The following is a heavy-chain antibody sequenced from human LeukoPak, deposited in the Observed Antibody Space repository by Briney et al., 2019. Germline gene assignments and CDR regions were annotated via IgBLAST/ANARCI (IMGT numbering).Heavy chain of an antibody. J-gene: IGHJ4*02. CDR3: ARAAAGNRFDY. D-gene: IGHD6-13*01. V-gene: IGHV4-39*01. Sequence: SETLSLTCTVSGGSISSSSYYWGWIRQPPGKGLEWIGSIYYSGSTYYNPSLKSRVTISVDTSKNQFSLKLSSVTAADTAVYYCARAAAGNRFDYWGQGTLVTVSS. CDR1: GGSISSSSYY. CDR2: IYYSGST.